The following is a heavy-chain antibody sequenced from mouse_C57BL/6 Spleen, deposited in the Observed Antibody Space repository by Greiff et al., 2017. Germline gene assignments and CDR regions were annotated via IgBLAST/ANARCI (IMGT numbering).Heavy chain of an antibody. CDR2: IDPETGGT. CDR1: GYTFTDYE. Sequence: QVQLKESGAELVRPGASVTLSCKASGYTFTDYEMHWVKQTPVHGLEWIGAIDPETGGTAYNQKFKGKAILTADKSSSTAYMELRSLTSEDSAVYYCTRAGVITTVVATDYWGQGTTLTVSS. V-gene: IGHV1-15*01. D-gene: IGHD1-1*01. J-gene: IGHJ2*01. CDR3: TRAGVITTVVATDY.